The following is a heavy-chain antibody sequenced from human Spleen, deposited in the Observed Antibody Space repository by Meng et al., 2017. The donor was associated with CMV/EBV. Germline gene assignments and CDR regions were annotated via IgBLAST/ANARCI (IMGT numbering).Heavy chain of an antibody. CDR2: IYPNSGGT. Sequence: ASVKVSCKASGYTFTDHYFHWVRQAPGQGLEWMGWIYPNSGGTHYAQKFQGRLTVTTDTSISTGYMELSSLGSDDTAVYYCARVARFDFWSTYNPIDYWGQGTLVTVSS. D-gene: IGHD3-3*01. CDR1: GYTFTDHY. CDR3: ARVARFDFWSTYNPIDY. J-gene: IGHJ4*02. V-gene: IGHV1-2*02.